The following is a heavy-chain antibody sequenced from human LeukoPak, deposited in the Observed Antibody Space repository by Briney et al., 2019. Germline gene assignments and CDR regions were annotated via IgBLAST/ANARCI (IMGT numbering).Heavy chain of an antibody. CDR2: IIPIFGTA. D-gene: IGHD2-2*01. Sequence: SVKVSCKASGGTFSGYAISWVRQAPGQGLEWMGRIIPIFGTANYAQKFQGRVTITTDESTSTAYMELSSLRSEDTAVYYCASATGYCSSTSCYDEFWQQLGTSYFDYWGQGTLVTVSS. J-gene: IGHJ4*02. V-gene: IGHV1-69*05. CDR1: GGTFSGYA. CDR3: ASATGYCSSTSCYDEFWQQLGTSYFDY.